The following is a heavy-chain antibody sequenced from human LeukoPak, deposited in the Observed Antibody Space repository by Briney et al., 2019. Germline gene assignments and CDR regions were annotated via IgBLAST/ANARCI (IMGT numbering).Heavy chain of an antibody. CDR1: GDSVSSSSAA. J-gene: IGHJ3*02. CDR2: TYYRSKWYY. CDR3: ARGGSCAFNI. V-gene: IGHV6-1*01. Sequence: SQTLSLTRAISGDSVSSSSAAWNWIRQSPSRGLEWLGRTYYRSKWYYHYAVSVKSRIIVNPDTSKNQFSLQLNSVTPEDTAVYYCARGGSCAFNIWGQGTMVTVSS.